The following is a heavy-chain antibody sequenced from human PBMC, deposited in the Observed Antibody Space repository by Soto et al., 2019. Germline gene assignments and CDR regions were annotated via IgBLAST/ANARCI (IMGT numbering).Heavy chain of an antibody. Sequence: SETLSLTCTVSGGSVSSGSYYWSWIRQPPGKGLEWIGYIYYSGSTNYNPSLKSRVTISVDTSKNQFSLKLSSVTAADTAVYYCARDYLYIYGAYYYYYGMDFWGQGTTVTVSS. V-gene: IGHV4-61*01. CDR1: GGSVSSGSYY. CDR3: ARDYLYIYGAYYYYYGMDF. J-gene: IGHJ6*02. CDR2: IYYSGST. D-gene: IGHD5-18*01.